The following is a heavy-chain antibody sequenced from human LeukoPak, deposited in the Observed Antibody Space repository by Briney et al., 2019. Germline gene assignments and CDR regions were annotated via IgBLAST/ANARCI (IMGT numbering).Heavy chain of an antibody. J-gene: IGHJ4*02. CDR1: GFTFSSYS. V-gene: IGHV3-7*01. Sequence: GGSLRLSCAGSGFTFSSYSMNWVRQAPGKGLEWVANIKQDGSEKYYVDSVKGRFTISRDNAKNSLYLQMNSLRAEDTAVYYCARFKRDYYYDSSGYYYYFDYWGQGTLVTVSS. CDR3: ARFKRDYYYDSSGYYYYFDY. CDR2: IKQDGSEK. D-gene: IGHD3-22*01.